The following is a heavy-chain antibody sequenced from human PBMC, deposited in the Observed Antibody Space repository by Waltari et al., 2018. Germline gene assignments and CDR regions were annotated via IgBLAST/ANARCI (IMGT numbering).Heavy chain of an antibody. J-gene: IGHJ2*01. CDR1: GGSFTASY. Sequence: QMQLQQWGAGLLNPSETLSLTCAVYGGSFTASYWSWFRQPPGEGLGWIGEINHGGSTNYNPSLKSRLTISVDTSKSQFSLKLSSVTAADTAVYYCARYGTGRGYWYFDLWGRGTLVSVSS. CDR2: INHGGST. CDR3: ARYGTGRGYWYFDL. V-gene: IGHV4-34*02. D-gene: IGHD1-1*01.